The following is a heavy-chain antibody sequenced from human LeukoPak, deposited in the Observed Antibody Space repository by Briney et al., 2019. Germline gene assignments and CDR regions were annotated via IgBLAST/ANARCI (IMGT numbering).Heavy chain of an antibody. Sequence: GGSLRLSCVASGFPFSSYWMTWVRQAPGKGPEWVANIKQDGSKKSYVDSVKGRFTISRNNAKNSLYLQMNSLRAEDTAIYYCTRVGYIDEGIDYWGQGTLVTVSS. CDR3: TRVGYIDEGIDY. CDR2: IKQDGSKK. J-gene: IGHJ4*02. CDR1: GFPFSSYW. D-gene: IGHD5-24*01. V-gene: IGHV3-7*04.